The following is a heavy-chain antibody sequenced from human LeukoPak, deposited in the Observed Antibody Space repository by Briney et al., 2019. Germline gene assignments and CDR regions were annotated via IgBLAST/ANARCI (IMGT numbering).Heavy chain of an antibody. D-gene: IGHD3-10*01. CDR3: ARVGYGSGSWGWFDP. CDR1: GGSISGFF. V-gene: IGHV4-59*01. CDR2: IYYSGTT. Sequence: SETLSLSCTVSGGSISGFFWTWTRQSPGKGLEYIGYIYYSGTTDYKPTLQSRVSMSVDTSKNQFFLNLTSVTAADTAIYYCARVGYGSGSWGWFDPWGQGTLVSVSS. J-gene: IGHJ5*02.